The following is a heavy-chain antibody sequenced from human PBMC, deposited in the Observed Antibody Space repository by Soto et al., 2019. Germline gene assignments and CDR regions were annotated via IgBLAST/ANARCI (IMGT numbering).Heavy chain of an antibody. Sequence: EVQLVESGGGLVQPGGSLRLTCAASGFTFSKYDIHWVRQITGKGLEWVSSTGTAGDTYYSGSVKGRFTISRDTANNCLYLQMSSLRAGDTAVYYGARGFGSFYYMDVWGKGTTVTVSS. D-gene: IGHD3-10*01. CDR1: GFTFSKYD. J-gene: IGHJ6*03. CDR2: TGTAGDT. CDR3: ARGFGSFYYMDV. V-gene: IGHV3-13*01.